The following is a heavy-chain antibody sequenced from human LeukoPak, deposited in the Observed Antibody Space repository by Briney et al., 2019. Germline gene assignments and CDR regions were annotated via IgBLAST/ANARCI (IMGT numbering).Heavy chain of an antibody. Sequence: PSETLSLTCAVYGGSFSGYYWSWIRQPPGKGLEWIGEINHSGSTNYNPSLKSRVTISVDTSKNQFSLKLSSVTAADTAVYYCARQYYYDSSGYYSSAFDIWGQGTMVTVSS. D-gene: IGHD3-22*01. CDR3: ARQYYYDSSGYYSSAFDI. CDR1: GGSFSGYY. V-gene: IGHV4-34*01. J-gene: IGHJ3*02. CDR2: INHSGST.